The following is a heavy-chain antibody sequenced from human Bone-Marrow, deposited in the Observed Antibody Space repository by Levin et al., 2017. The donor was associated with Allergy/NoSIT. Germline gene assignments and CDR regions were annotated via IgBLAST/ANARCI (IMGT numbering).Heavy chain of an antibody. CDR3: ARTRVATAGDC. V-gene: IGHV3-7*01. D-gene: IGHD6-13*01. CDR1: GFTFSSYW. CDR2: IKQDGSEK. J-gene: IGHJ4*02. Sequence: SCAASGFTFSSYWMTWVRQAPGKGLEWVANIKQDGSEKYYVDSVKGRFTISRDNAENSVHLQMNSLRPEDTAIYYCARTRVATAGDCWGQGTLVTVSS.